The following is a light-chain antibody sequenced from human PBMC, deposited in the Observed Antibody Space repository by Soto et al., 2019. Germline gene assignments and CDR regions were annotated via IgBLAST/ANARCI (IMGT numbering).Light chain of an antibody. V-gene: IGKV3-20*01. CDR1: QTVSYDS. Sequence: DIVLTQSPGTLSLSPGERATLSCRASQTVSYDSIAWYQQRPGQAPRLLIYDAASRATGIPDSFSGSGSGKDFTLTISRLDAEDCAVYYCQQYGTTLMYPFGQGTNLEIK. CDR3: QQYGTTLMYP. J-gene: IGKJ2*01. CDR2: DAA.